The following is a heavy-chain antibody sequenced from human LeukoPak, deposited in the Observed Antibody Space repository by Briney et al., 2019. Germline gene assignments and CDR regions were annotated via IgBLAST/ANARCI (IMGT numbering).Heavy chain of an antibody. CDR2: INPNSGGT. Sequence: ASVKVSCKASGYTFTDYYMYWVRQAPGQGLEWMGWINPNSGGTNYAQKFQGRVTMTRDTSISTAYMELSRLRSDDTAVYYCARDLSYYDFWSGYSGGGGDYWGQGTLVTVSS. J-gene: IGHJ4*02. D-gene: IGHD3-3*01. V-gene: IGHV1-2*02. CDR3: ARDLSYYDFWSGYSGGGGDY. CDR1: GYTFTDYY.